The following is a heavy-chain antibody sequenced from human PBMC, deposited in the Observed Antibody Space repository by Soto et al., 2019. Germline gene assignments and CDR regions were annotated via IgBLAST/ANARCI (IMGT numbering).Heavy chain of an antibody. CDR2: IYYSGST. J-gene: IGHJ4*02. D-gene: IGHD1-26*01. CDR3: ARRYGATHDY. V-gene: IGHV4-59*01. Sequence: LSLDCSISSADIGSYYWSWIRQPPGRGLEWIGYIYYSGSTNYNPSLKSRVIISVDTSKNQFSLKLSSVTAADTAVYYCARRYGATHDYWGQGTLVTVS. CDR1: SADIGSYY.